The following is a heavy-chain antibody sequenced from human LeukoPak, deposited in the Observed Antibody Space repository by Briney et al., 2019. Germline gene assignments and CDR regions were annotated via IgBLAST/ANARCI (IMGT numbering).Heavy chain of an antibody. D-gene: IGHD5-12*01. CDR1: GYTFTSYA. J-gene: IGHJ4*02. CDR2: IDTNTGNP. Sequence: ASVKVSCKASGYTFTSYAMNWVRQAPGEGLEWMGWIDTNTGNPTYAQGFTGRFVFSLDTPVSTAYLQISSLKAEDTAVYYCAREMVATISFDYWGQGTLVTVSS. CDR3: AREMVATISFDY. V-gene: IGHV7-4-1*02.